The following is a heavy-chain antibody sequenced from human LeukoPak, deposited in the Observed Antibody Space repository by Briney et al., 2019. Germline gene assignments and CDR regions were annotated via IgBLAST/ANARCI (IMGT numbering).Heavy chain of an antibody. CDR2: IYYSGST. Sequence: SETLSLTCTVSGGSISSHYWSWIRQPPGKGLEWIGYIYYSGSTNYNPSLKSRVAISVDTSKNQFSLKLSSVTAADTAVYYCASSSSYYYDSSGSEYFQHWGQGTLVTVSS. V-gene: IGHV4-59*11. D-gene: IGHD3-22*01. CDR1: GGSISSHY. CDR3: ASSSSYYYDSSGSEYFQH. J-gene: IGHJ1*01.